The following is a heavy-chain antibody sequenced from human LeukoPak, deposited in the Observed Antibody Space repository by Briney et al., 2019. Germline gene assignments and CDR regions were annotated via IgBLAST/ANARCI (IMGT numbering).Heavy chain of an antibody. V-gene: IGHV3-53*01. J-gene: IGHJ6*03. CDR2: IYSGGST. CDR1: GFTVSSNY. Sequence: QPGGSLRLSCAASGFTVSSNYMSWVRQAPGKGLEWVSVIYSGGSTYYADSVKGRFTISRDNSKNTLYPQMNSLRAEDTAVYYCARLYDSSGYYDRRYYYYYYMDVWGKGTTVTVSS. CDR3: ARLYDSSGYYDRRYYYYYYMDV. D-gene: IGHD3-22*01.